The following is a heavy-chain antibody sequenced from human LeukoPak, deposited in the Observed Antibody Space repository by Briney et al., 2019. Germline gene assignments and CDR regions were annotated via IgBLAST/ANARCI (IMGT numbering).Heavy chain of an antibody. Sequence: SETLSLTCAVSGGSISSNNWWSWVRQPPGKGLEWIGEIYHSGSTNYNPSLKSRVTISVDKSKNQFSLKLSSVTAADTAVYYCARVPYYGTGDYGMDVWGKGTTVTVSS. CDR1: GGSISSNNW. CDR3: ARVPYYGTGDYGMDV. D-gene: IGHD3-10*01. V-gene: IGHV4-4*02. J-gene: IGHJ6*04. CDR2: IYHSGST.